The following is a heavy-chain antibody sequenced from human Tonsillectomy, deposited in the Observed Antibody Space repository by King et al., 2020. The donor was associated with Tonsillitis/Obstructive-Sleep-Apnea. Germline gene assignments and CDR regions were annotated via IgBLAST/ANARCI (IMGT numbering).Heavy chain of an antibody. CDR1: GASITDSY. CDR3: ARGEIVVVPAANYYYYYMDV. CDR2: IYYSGIT. V-gene: IGHV4-59*12. D-gene: IGHD2-2*01. J-gene: IGHJ6*03. Sequence: QLQESGPGLVKPSETLSLICTVSGASITDSYWSWIRQPPGKGLEYIGYIYYSGITNYNPSLKSRLTLSLDTSKNQFSLKLSSVTAADTAVYYCARGEIVVVPAANYYYYYMDVWGKGTTVTVSS.